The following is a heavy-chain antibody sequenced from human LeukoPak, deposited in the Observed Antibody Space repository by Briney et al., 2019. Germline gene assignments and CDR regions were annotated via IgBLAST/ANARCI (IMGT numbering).Heavy chain of an antibody. CDR3: AKAMGTIDRFDF. V-gene: IGHV3-23*01. D-gene: IGHD1-7*01. Sequence: GGSLRLSCAASGFTFNIYTMAWVRQAPGKGLEWVSSVRGDSGDTYYTDSVKGRFTISRDNSQNTLYLQMSSLRAGDTAIYYCAKAMGTIDRFDFWGQGTLVTVSS. CDR2: VRGDSGDT. J-gene: IGHJ4*02. CDR1: GFTFNIYT.